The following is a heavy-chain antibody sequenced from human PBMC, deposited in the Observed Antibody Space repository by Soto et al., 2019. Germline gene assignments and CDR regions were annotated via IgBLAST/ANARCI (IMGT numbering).Heavy chain of an antibody. D-gene: IGHD2-15*01. Sequence: ASVKVSCKASGYTFTGYYMHWVRQAPGQGLEWMGWINPNSGGTNYAQKFQGWVTMTRDTSISTAYMELSRLRSDDTAVYYCARDRYCSGGSCQKHDAFDIWGQGTMVTVSS. J-gene: IGHJ3*02. CDR1: GYTFTGYY. CDR3: ARDRYCSGGSCQKHDAFDI. CDR2: INPNSGGT. V-gene: IGHV1-2*04.